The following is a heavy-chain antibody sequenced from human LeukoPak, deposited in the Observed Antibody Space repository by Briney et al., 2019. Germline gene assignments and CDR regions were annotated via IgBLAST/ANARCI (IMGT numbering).Heavy chain of an antibody. J-gene: IGHJ4*02. V-gene: IGHV4-39*07. CDR3: ARARQQLVEG. CDR2: IYYSGST. CDR1: GGSISSSSYS. D-gene: IGHD6-13*01. Sequence: SETLSLACTVSGGSISSSSYSWAWIRQPPGKGLEWIGSIYYSGSTYYNPSLKSRVTISVDTSKNQFSLKLSSVTAADTAVYYCARARQQLVEGWGQGTLVTVSS.